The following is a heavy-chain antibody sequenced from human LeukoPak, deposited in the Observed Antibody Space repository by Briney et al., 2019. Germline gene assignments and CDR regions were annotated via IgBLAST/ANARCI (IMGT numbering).Heavy chain of an antibody. CDR2: IIPIFGTA. D-gene: IGHD3-9*01. J-gene: IGHJ4*02. CDR3: ARDRLPNYDILTGYGVFDY. Sequence: SVKVSCKASGGTFSSYAISWVRQAPGQGLEWMGGIIPIFGTANYAQKFQGRVTITADESTSTAYMELSSLRSEDTAVYYCARDRLPNYDILTGYGVFDYWGQGTLVTVSS. CDR1: GGTFSSYA. V-gene: IGHV1-69*13.